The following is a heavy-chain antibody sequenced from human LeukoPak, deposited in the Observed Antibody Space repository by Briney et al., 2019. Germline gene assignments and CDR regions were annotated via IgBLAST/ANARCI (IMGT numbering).Heavy chain of an antibody. D-gene: IGHD6-19*01. CDR1: GGTFSSYA. V-gene: IGHV1-69*06. CDR3: ARYSSGYSYWYFDL. CDR2: IIPIFGTA. Sequence: GSSVKVSCKASGGTFSSYAISWARQAPGQGLEWMGRIIPIFGTANYAQKFQGRVTITADKSTSTAYMELSSLRSEDTAVYYCARYSSGYSYWYFDLWGRGTLVTVSS. J-gene: IGHJ2*01.